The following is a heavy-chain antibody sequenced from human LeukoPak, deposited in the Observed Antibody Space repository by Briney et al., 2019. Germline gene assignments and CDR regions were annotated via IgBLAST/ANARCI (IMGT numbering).Heavy chain of an antibody. V-gene: IGHV4-4*07. CDR3: ARDRGYSYGYNWFDP. D-gene: IGHD5-18*01. Sequence: SETLSLTCTVSGGSISSYFWSWIRQPAGKGLEWIRRIYTSGSANYNPSLKSRVTMSVDTSKNQFSLKLSSVTAADTAVYYCARDRGYSYGYNWFDPWGQGTLVTVSS. J-gene: IGHJ5*02. CDR1: GGSISSYF. CDR2: IYTSGSA.